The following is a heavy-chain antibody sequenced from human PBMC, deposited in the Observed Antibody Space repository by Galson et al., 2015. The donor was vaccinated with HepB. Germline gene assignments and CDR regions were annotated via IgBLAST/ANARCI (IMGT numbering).Heavy chain of an antibody. CDR1: GYTFTGYY. J-gene: IGHJ4*02. Sequence: SVKVSCKASGYTFTGYYMHWVRQAPGQGLEWMGRINPNSGGTNHAQKFQGRVTMTRDTSISTAYMELSRLRSDDTAVYYCARETKVPAAILLGTLGYWGQGTLVTVSS. CDR3: ARETKVPAAILLGTLGY. CDR2: INPNSGGT. D-gene: IGHD2-2*01. V-gene: IGHV1-2*06.